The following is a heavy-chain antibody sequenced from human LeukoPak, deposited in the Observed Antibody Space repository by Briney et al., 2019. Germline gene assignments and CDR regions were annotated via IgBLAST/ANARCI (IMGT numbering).Heavy chain of an antibody. Sequence: HPGGSLRLSCAASGFTFSSFAMTWVRQAPGKGLEWVSGISGSGGSTYYADSVKGRFTISRDNSKNTLYLQMNSLRVEDTAVYYCAKDRYNSLSGRWEAYFDYWGQGTLVTVSS. D-gene: IGHD6-6*01. CDR2: ISGSGGST. CDR3: AKDRYNSLSGRWEAYFDY. CDR1: GFTFSSFA. V-gene: IGHV3-23*01. J-gene: IGHJ4*02.